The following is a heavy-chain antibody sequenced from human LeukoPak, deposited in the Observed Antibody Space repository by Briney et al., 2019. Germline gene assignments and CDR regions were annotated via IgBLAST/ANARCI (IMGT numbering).Heavy chain of an antibody. CDR1: GFTVSSNY. CDR3: ARVAHFDRGMDV. CDR2: ISSGSSTI. D-gene: IGHD3-9*01. Sequence: PGGSLRLSCAASGFTVSSNYMSWVRQAPGKGLDWLSYISSGSSTIYYADSVKGRFTISRDNTKKTLYLEMNSLRAEDTAVYFCARVAHFDRGMDVWGQGTTVTVSS. V-gene: IGHV3-48*04. J-gene: IGHJ6*02.